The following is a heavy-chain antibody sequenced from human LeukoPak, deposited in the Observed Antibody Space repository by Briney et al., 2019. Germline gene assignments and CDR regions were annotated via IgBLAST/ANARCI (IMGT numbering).Heavy chain of an antibody. Sequence: SETLSLTCTVSGGSISNYYWTWVRQPPGKGLEWIGKIPYSGTTNYNPSFMSRVTMSVDTSKNQVSLKVKSVTAADTAVYYCATALWFGEYYLDVWGKGTTVTISS. V-gene: IGHV4-59*01. CDR2: IPYSGTT. CDR1: GGSISNYY. D-gene: IGHD3-10*01. CDR3: ATALWFGEYYLDV. J-gene: IGHJ6*03.